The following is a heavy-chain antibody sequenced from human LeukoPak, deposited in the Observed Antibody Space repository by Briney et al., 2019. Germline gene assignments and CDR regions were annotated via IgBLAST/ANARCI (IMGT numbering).Heavy chain of an antibody. D-gene: IGHD6-19*01. V-gene: IGHV4-59*08. CDR3: ARLHSGWYYFDY. Sequence: PSETLSLNCTVSGGSISSYYWSWIRQPPGKGLEWIGYISYSGSTNYNPSLKSRVTISVDTSKNQFSLKLSSVTAADTAVYYCARLHSGWYYFDYWGQGTLVTVSS. CDR1: GGSISSYY. CDR2: ISYSGST. J-gene: IGHJ4*02.